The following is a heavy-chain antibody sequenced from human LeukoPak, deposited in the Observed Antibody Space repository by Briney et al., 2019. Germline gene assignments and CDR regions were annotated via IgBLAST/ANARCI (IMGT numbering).Heavy chain of an antibody. Sequence: GESLKISCKASGYSFTSYWIGWGRQMPGKGVEGRGIIFPGDSDTKYSPSFQGQVTISADKSISTASLQSSSLKASDTALYYCARRLRDGVANAYWGQPTLVTVSS. J-gene: IGHJ4*02. D-gene: IGHD5-12*01. CDR3: ARRLRDGVANAY. V-gene: IGHV5-51*01. CDR2: IFPGDSDT. CDR1: GYSFTSYW.